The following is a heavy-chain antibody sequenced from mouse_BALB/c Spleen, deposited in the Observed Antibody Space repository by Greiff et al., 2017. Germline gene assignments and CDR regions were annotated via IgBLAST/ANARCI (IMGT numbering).Heavy chain of an antibody. Sequence: EVQLVESGGGLVKPGGSLKLSCAASGFTFSSYAMSWVRQTPEKRLEWVASISSGGSTYYPDSVKGRFTISSDNARNILYLQMSSLRSEDTAMYYCARGGNYGGYFDVWGGGTTDNVSS. CDR1: GFTFSSYA. J-gene: IGHJ1*01. D-gene: IGHD2-1*01. CDR3: ARGGNYGGYFDV. CDR2: ISSGGST. V-gene: IGHV5-6-5*01.